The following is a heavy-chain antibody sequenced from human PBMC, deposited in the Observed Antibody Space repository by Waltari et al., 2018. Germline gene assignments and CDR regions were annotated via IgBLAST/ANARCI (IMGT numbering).Heavy chain of an antibody. Sequence: EVHLVESGGGLVQPGGSLRLSCAVSGFTFSSHHMNWVRQGPGKGLEWVSYSRSSGGTIHYADSVKGRFIVSRYNANNSLHLQMNSLRAEDTAIYYCAREAWYGNYFFYGMDVWGRGTTVTVSS. J-gene: IGHJ6*02. D-gene: IGHD2-15*01. V-gene: IGHV3-48*01. CDR3: AREAWYGNYFFYGMDV. CDR1: GFTFSSHH. CDR2: SRSSGGTI.